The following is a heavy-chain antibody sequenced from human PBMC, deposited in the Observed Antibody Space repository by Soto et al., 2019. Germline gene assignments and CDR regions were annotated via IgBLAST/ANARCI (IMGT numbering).Heavy chain of an antibody. CDR2: INHSGST. D-gene: IGHD3-3*01. CDR1: GGSFSGYY. Sequence: SETLSLTCAVYGGSFSGYYWSWIRQPPGKGLEWIGEINHSGSTNYNPSLKSRVTISVDTSKNQFSLKLSSVTAADTAVYYCARGIKQHDFWSGPGMAWGQGTLVTVSS. V-gene: IGHV4-34*01. J-gene: IGHJ5*02. CDR3: ARGIKQHDFWSGPGMA.